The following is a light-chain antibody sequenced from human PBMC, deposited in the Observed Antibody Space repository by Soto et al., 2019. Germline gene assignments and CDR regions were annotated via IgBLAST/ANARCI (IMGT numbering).Light chain of an antibody. V-gene: IGLV1-40*01. CDR3: QSYDSSLSVWV. Sequence: QSVLTQPPSVSGAPGQRVTISCTGSSSNIGAGYDVHWYQQLPGTAPKLLIYGNSNRPSGVPDRFSGSKSGTSASLAITGLQAEDEADYYCQSYDSSLSVWVFGGGTQLTV. CDR2: GNS. CDR1: SSNIGAGYD. J-gene: IGLJ3*02.